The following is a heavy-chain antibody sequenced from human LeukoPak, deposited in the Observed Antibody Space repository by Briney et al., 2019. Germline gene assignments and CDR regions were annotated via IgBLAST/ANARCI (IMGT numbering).Heavy chain of an antibody. V-gene: IGHV3-74*01. J-gene: IGHJ4*02. CDR1: GFTFSSYC. CDR2: INSDGSST. D-gene: IGHD6-13*01. Sequence: AGGSLRLSCAASGFTFSSYCMHWVRHAPGKGLVWVSRINSDGSSTSYADSVKGRLTISRDSAKNTLYLQMNSMRAEDTAVYYCATGVQLVRYFDYWGQGTLVTVSS. CDR3: ATGVQLVRYFDY.